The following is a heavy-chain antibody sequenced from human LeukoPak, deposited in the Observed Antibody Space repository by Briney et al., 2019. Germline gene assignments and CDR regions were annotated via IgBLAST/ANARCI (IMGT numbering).Heavy chain of an antibody. CDR3: ASEVAAAGTVAFDI. CDR1: GGSISSYY. J-gene: IGHJ3*02. CDR2: IYYSGST. Sequence: KTSETLSLTCTVSGGSISSYYWSWIRQPPGKGLEWIGYIYYSGSTNYNPSLKSRVTISVDTSKNQFSLKLSSVTAADTAVYYCASEVAAAGTVAFDIWGQGTMVTVSS. D-gene: IGHD6-13*01. V-gene: IGHV4-59*08.